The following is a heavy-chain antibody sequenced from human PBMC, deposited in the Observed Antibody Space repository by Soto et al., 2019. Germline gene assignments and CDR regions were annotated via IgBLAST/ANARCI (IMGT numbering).Heavy chain of an antibody. CDR3: ARDRGEQQLVRYPFDY. Sequence: ASVKVSCKASGGTFSSYAISWVRQAPGQGLEWMGGIIPIFGTANYAQKFQGRVTITADESTSTAYMELSSLRSEDTAVYYCARDRGEQQLVRYPFDYWGQGTLVTSPQ. CDR1: GGTFSSYA. J-gene: IGHJ4*02. CDR2: IIPIFGTA. V-gene: IGHV1-69*13. D-gene: IGHD6-13*01.